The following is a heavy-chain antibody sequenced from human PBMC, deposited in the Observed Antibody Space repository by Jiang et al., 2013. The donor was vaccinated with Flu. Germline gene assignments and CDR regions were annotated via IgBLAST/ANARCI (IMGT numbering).Heavy chain of an antibody. V-gene: IGHV3-30*18. D-gene: IGHD3-22*01. J-gene: IGHJ4*02. CDR3: AKASTSSGYSARWDY. CDR1: GFSFRTYG. Sequence: VAQPGRYLRLFCAASGFSFRTYGMHWVRQAPGKGLEWVAVISNDGSNKYYGDSVRGRFTISRDNSKNTLYLQISGLRPEDTARYYCAKASTSSGYSARWDYWGQGTLVTVSS. CDR2: ISNDGSNK.